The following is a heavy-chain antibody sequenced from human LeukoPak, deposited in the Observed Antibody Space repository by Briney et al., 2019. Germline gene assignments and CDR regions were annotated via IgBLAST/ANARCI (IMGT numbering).Heavy chain of an antibody. D-gene: IGHD4-11*01. J-gene: IGHJ4*02. Sequence: GGSLRLSCAASGFTFSSYAMSWDRQAPGKGLEWVSAISGSGGSTYYADSVKGRFTISRDNSKNTLYLQMNSLRAEDTAVYYCAKLGGSVTTLRSPLDYWGQGTLVTVSS. CDR2: ISGSGGST. CDR1: GFTFSSYA. V-gene: IGHV3-23*01. CDR3: AKLGGSVTTLRSPLDY.